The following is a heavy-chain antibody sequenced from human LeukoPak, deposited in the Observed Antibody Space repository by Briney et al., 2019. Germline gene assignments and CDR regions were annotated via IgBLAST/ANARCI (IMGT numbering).Heavy chain of an antibody. CDR2: IKQDGSEK. D-gene: IGHD3-22*01. CDR1: GFTFSSYW. V-gene: IGHV3-7*01. Sequence: PGGSLRLSCAASGFTFSSYWMSWVRQAPGKGLEWVAHIKQDGSEKYYVDSVKGRFTISRDNAKNSLYLQMNSLRGEDTAVYYCARNWRYYDSSGYYTSANYFDYWGQGTLVTVSS. J-gene: IGHJ4*02. CDR3: ARNWRYYDSSGYYTSANYFDY.